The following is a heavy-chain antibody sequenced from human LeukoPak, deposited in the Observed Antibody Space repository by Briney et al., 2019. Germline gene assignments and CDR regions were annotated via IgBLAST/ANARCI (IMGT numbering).Heavy chain of an antibody. J-gene: IGHJ4*02. CDR3: ARGYSPSIRTTGNDY. CDR2: MNPNSGNT. D-gene: IGHD1-1*01. V-gene: IGHV1-8*01. CDR1: GYTFTSHD. Sequence: ASVKVSCKASGYTFTSHDINWVRQATGQGLEWMGWMNPNSGNTGYAQKFQGRVTMTRDTSINTAYMELHSLRSEATAVYYCARGYSPSIRTTGNDYWGQGTLVTVSS.